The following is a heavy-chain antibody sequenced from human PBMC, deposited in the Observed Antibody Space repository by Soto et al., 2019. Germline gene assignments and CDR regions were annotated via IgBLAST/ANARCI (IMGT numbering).Heavy chain of an antibody. CDR2: IRSKAYGGTT. V-gene: IGHV3-49*04. Sequence: PGGSLRLSCTASGFTFGDYAMSWVRQAPGKGLEWVGFIRSKAYGGTTEYAASVKGRFTISRDDSKSIAYLQMNSLKTEDTAVYYCTSQYYDFWSGFRYDWGQGTLVTVSS. J-gene: IGHJ4*02. CDR1: GFTFGDYA. CDR3: TSQYYDFWSGFRYD. D-gene: IGHD3-3*01.